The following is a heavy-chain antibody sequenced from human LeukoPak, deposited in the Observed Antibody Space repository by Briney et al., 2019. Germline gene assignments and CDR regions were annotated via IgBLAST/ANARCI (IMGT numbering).Heavy chain of an antibody. Sequence: GASVKVSCKASGYTXTAYSMHGVRQAPGQGLYSMGFINHNSGGTNYAQKFQGRVTMTRDTSITAAYMELSRLRSDDTAVYYCARDLDYYGSGSFFNIRGQGTMVTVSS. CDR2: INHNSGGT. V-gene: IGHV1-2*02. CDR3: ARDLDYYGSGSFFNI. J-gene: IGHJ3*02. D-gene: IGHD3-10*01. CDR1: GYTXTAYS.